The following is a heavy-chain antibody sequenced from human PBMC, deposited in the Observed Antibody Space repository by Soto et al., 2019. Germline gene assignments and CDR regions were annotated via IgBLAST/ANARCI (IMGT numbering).Heavy chain of an antibody. CDR3: ARLVLATPGSSYYYYGMDV. Sequence: PAASLKTSRKGSGYSFTSYWISSVLETPGKSHAWMGRIDPSDSYTNYSPSFQGHVTISADKSISTAYLQWSSLKASDTAMYYCARLVLATPGSSYYYYGMDVWGQGTTVTVSS. CDR1: GYSFTSYW. D-gene: IGHD5-12*01. V-gene: IGHV5-10-1*01. CDR2: IDPSDSYT. J-gene: IGHJ6*02.